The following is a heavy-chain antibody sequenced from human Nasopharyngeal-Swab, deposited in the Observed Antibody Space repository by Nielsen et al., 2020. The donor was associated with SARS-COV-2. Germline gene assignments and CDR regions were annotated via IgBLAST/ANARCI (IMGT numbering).Heavy chain of an antibody. CDR2: IYYSGST. CDR3: ARRETIVGSFDY. V-gene: IGHV4-59*08. D-gene: IGHD1-26*01. CDR1: GGSISSYY. J-gene: IGHJ4*02. Sequence: SETLSLTCTVSGGSISSYYWSWIRQPPGKGLEWIGYIYYSGSTNYNPSLKSRVTISVVTSKNQFSLKLNSVTAADTAVYYCARRETIVGSFDYWGQGTLVTVSS.